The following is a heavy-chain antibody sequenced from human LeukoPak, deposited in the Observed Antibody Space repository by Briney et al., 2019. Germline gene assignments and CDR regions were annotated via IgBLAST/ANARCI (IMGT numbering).Heavy chain of an antibody. J-gene: IGHJ4*02. D-gene: IGHD2-15*01. CDR1: GGTFSSYA. Sequence: SVKVSCKASGGTFSSYAISWVREAPGQGLEWMGRIIPILGIANYAQKFQGRVTITADKSTSTAYMELSSLRSEDTAVYYCARDDCSGGSCYSFGVFDYWGQGTLVTVSS. V-gene: IGHV1-69*04. CDR2: IIPILGIA. CDR3: ARDDCSGGSCYSFGVFDY.